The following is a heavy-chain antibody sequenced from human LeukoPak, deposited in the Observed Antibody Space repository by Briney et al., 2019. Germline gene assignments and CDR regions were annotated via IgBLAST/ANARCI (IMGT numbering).Heavy chain of an antibody. Sequence: ASVKVSCKASGYTFTSYGISWVRQAPGQGLEWMGWISAYNGNTNYAQKLQGRVTMTTDTSTSTAYMELSSLRSEDTAVYYCARRRVVAASIIYYYYYMDVWGKGTTVTVSS. D-gene: IGHD2-15*01. CDR3: ARRRVVAASIIYYYYYMDV. CDR1: GYTFTSYG. V-gene: IGHV1-18*01. J-gene: IGHJ6*03. CDR2: ISAYNGNT.